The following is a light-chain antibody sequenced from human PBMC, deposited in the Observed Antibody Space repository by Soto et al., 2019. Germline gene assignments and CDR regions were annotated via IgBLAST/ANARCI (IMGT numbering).Light chain of an antibody. V-gene: IGKV1-39*01. CDR2: AAS. Sequence: DIQMTQAPSSLSASVGDRVTITCRASQNIFSYLSWYQYKPGKAPYLLIYAASSLQSGVPSRFSGSGSGTDFVLTVSSLQPEDFTTFCCQQSYSVPHTFGQGTKLEI. CDR3: QQSYSVPHT. CDR1: QNIFSY. J-gene: IGKJ2*01.